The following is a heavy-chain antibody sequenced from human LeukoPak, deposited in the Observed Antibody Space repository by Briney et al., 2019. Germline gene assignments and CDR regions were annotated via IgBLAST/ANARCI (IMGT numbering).Heavy chain of an antibody. D-gene: IGHD5-12*01. CDR3: ARDSGEGRGYSGYDYTQIAVAERYFDY. Sequence: ASVKVSCKASGGTFSSYAISWVRQAPGQGLEWMGGIIPIFGTANYAQKFQGRVTITADKSTSTAYMELSSLRSEDTAVYYCARDSGEGRGYSGYDYTQIAVAERYFDYWGQGTLVTVSS. CDR2: IIPIFGTA. CDR1: GGTFSSYA. V-gene: IGHV1-69*06. J-gene: IGHJ4*02.